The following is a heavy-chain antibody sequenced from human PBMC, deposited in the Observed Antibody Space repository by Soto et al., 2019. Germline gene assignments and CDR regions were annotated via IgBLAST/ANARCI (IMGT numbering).Heavy chain of an antibody. V-gene: IGHV3-23*01. CDR2: ISNSGDST. CDR1: GFTFSSYA. J-gene: IGHJ4*02. D-gene: IGHD3-22*01. Sequence: GGSLRLSCAASGFTFSSYAMNWVRQAPGKGLEWVSGISNSGDSTYYADSVKGRFTISRDNSKNTLYLQMNSLRAEDTALYYCAKAPSRYPYDSSGYYYLHFDYWGQGTLVTVSS. CDR3: AKAPSRYPYDSSGYYYLHFDY.